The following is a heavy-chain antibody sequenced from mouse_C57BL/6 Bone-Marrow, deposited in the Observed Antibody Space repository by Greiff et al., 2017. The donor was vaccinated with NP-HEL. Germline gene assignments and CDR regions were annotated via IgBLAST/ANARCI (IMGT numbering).Heavy chain of an antibody. V-gene: IGHV6-3*01. CDR3: TPITTVVAKAY. J-gene: IGHJ3*01. Sequence: EVQLVESGGGLVQPGGSMKLSCVASGFTFSNYWMNWVRQSPEKGLEWVAQIRLKSDNYATHYAESVKGRFTISRDDSKSSVYLQMNNLRAEDTGIYYCTPITTVVAKAYWGQGTLVTVSA. CDR1: GFTFSNYW. CDR2: IRLKSDNYAT. D-gene: IGHD1-1*01.